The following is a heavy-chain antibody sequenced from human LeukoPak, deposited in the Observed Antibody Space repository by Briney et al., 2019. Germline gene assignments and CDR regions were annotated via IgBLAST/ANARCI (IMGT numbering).Heavy chain of an antibody. J-gene: IGHJ3*02. CDR3: ARDPDTVTTGMGAFDI. V-gene: IGHV4-34*01. CDR1: GGSFSGYY. Sequence: SETLSLTCAVYGGSFSGYYWSWIRQPPGKGLEWIGEINHSGSTNYNPSLKSRVTISVDTSKNQFSLKLSSVTAADTAVYYCARDPDTVTTGMGAFDIWGQGTMVTVSS. D-gene: IGHD4-17*01. CDR2: INHSGST.